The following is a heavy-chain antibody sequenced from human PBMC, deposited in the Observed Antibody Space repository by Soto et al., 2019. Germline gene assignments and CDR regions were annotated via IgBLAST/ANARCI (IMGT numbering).Heavy chain of an antibody. V-gene: IGHV4-39*07. Sequence: SETLSLTCSVSGDSINSDKYYWGWIRQPPGKGLEWIGSIYYRGNTYYNPSLQTRVTISLDKSKSQFSLKLSSVTAADTAVYYCASFSGWFDYWGQGTLVTVSS. CDR3: ASFSGWFDY. D-gene: IGHD6-19*01. CDR2: IYYRGNT. J-gene: IGHJ4*02. CDR1: GDSINSDKYY.